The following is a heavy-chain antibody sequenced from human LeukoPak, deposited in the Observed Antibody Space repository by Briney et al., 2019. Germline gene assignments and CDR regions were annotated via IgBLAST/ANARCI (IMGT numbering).Heavy chain of an antibody. CDR2: IWYDGSNK. D-gene: IGHD6-19*01. CDR1: GSTFSSYG. V-gene: IGHV3-33*06. Sequence: GGSLRLSCAASGSTFSSYGMHWVRQAPGKGLEWVAVIWYDGSNKYYADSVRGRFTISRDNSKNTLYLQMNSLRAEDTAVYYCAKDSLRGSGWYSGPFDYWGQGTLVTVSS. CDR3: AKDSLRGSGWYSGPFDY. J-gene: IGHJ4*02.